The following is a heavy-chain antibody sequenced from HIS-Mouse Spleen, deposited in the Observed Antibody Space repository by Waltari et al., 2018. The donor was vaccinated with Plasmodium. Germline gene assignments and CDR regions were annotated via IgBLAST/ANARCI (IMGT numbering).Heavy chain of an antibody. CDR2: IKQDGSEK. D-gene: IGHD6-13*01. CDR3: ASSWYWYFDL. V-gene: IGHV3-7*01. CDR1: GCTFSGYW. J-gene: IGHJ2*01. Sequence: EVQLVESGGGLVQPGGSLRLPCAAAGCTFSGYWRSWVRQAPGKGLEWVANIKQDGSEKYYVDSVKGRFTISRDNAKNSLYLQMNSLRAEDTAVYYCASSWYWYFDLWGRGTLVTVFS.